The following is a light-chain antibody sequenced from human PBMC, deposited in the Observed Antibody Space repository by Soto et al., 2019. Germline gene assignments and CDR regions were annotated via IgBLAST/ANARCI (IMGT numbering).Light chain of an antibody. J-gene: IGKJ2*01. Sequence: DVVRTQSPLSLPVTLGQPPSISCRSSQSLVHSDGNTYLNWFQQRPGQSPRRLIYKVSNRDSGVPDRISGSGSGTNFTLKISRVEAEDVGVYYWMKGTHWPPYTFGQGTKLEIK. V-gene: IGKV2-30*02. CDR3: MKGTHWPPYT. CDR1: QSLVHSDGNTY. CDR2: KVS.